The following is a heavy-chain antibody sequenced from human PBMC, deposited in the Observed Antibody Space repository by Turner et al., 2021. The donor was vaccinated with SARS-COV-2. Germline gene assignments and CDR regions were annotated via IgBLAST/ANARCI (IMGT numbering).Heavy chain of an antibody. CDR3: ATGCQLRVNWFDT. J-gene: IGHJ5*02. CDR2: IDTKDGET. CDR1: GYTLTELS. V-gene: IGHV1-24*01. D-gene: IGHD2-2*01. Sequence: QVPLVQSGAQVPKPGASVKLSCKLTGYTLTELSMYWARQSPGKGIEWMGGIDTKDGETINVQKFQDRDTMTEDTSTNTAYMGLGSLGSENTVMYYCATGCQLRVNWFDTWGQGTLVTVSS.